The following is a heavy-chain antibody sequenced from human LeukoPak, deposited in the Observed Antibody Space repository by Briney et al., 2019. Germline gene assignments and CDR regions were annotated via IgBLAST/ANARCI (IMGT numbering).Heavy chain of an antibody. CDR1: GFTFSSYA. Sequence: GGSLRLSCAASGFTFSSYAMTWVRQAPGKGLEWVGRIKSETDGGTTDYAAPVKGRFTISRDDSRSTLYLQMNSLKTEDTAVYYCTTTFVSWGQGTLVTVSS. CDR3: TTTFVS. V-gene: IGHV3-15*01. CDR2: IKSETDGGTT. J-gene: IGHJ5*02.